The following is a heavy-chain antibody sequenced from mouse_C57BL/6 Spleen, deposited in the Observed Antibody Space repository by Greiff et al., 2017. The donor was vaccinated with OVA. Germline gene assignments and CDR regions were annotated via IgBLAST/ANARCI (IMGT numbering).Heavy chain of an antibody. D-gene: IGHD2-3*01. Sequence: VKLVESGPGLVQPSQSLSITCTVSGFSLTSYGVHWVRQPPGTGLEWLGVIWSGGSTDYNAAFISRLSISKDNSKSQVFFKMNSLQADDTAIYYCAKNYRDGYSAFAYWGQGTLVTVSA. J-gene: IGHJ3*01. V-gene: IGHV2-4*01. CDR2: IWSGGST. CDR1: GFSLTSYG. CDR3: AKNYRDGYSAFAY.